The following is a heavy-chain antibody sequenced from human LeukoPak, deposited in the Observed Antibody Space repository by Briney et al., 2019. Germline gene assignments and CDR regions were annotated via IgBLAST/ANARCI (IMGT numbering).Heavy chain of an antibody. Sequence: GASVKVSCKASGYTFTGHYMHWVRQAPGQGLEWVGWINPNSGGTNYAQSFQGRVTMTRDTSISTAYMELYSLRSDDTAVYYCFGAGSGVFDIGGQGKMVTVSS. CDR3: FGAGSGVFDI. V-gene: IGHV1-2*02. D-gene: IGHD3-10*01. CDR1: GYTFTGHY. J-gene: IGHJ3*02. CDR2: INPNSGGT.